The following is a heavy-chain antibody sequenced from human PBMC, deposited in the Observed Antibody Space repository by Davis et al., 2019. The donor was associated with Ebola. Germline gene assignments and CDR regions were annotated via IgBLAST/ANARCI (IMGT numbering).Heavy chain of an antibody. D-gene: IGHD2-21*02. J-gene: IGHJ4*02. CDR3: ARGRAYCGGDCYSDFGY. V-gene: IGHV3-48*03. CDR2: ISSSGNTI. CDR1: GFTFSSYA. Sequence: GESLKISCAASGFTFSSYAMHWVRQAPGKGLEWVSYISSSGNTIYYADSVKGRFTISRDNAKNSLYLQMNSLRVEDTAVYYCARGRAYCGGDCYSDFGYWGQGTLVTVSS.